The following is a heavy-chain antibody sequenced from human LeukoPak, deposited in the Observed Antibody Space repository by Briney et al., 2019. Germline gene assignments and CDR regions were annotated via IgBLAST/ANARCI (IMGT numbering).Heavy chain of an antibody. D-gene: IGHD3-16*01. Sequence: GGSLRLSCAASGFTFSSYGMHWVRQAPGKGLEWVAFIRYDGSNKYYADSVKGRFTISRDNAKNSLYLQMNSLRAEDMALYYCAKDILPFGGGGYYFDYWGQGTLVTVSS. J-gene: IGHJ4*02. CDR3: AKDILPFGGGGYYFDY. CDR2: IRYDGSNK. CDR1: GFTFSSYG. V-gene: IGHV3-30*02.